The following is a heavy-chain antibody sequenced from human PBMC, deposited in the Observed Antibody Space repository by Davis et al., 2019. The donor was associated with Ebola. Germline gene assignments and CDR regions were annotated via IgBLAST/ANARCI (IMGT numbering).Heavy chain of an antibody. CDR3: AKDQQNYYFGMDV. CDR2: IYSDGST. Sequence: PGGSLRLSCAASGFTVSHNYMTWVRQAPGKGLQCVSFIYSDGSTYYPDSVKGRFAISRDNAKNTLHLQMNSLRDDDTAVYYCAKDQQNYYFGMDVWGQGATVTVSS. V-gene: IGHV3-53*01. J-gene: IGHJ6*02. CDR1: GFTVSHNY.